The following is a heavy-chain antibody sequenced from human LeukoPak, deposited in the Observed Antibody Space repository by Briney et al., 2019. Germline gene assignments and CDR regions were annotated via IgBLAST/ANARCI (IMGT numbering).Heavy chain of an antibody. V-gene: IGHV4-39*01. CDR3: ARHGYYYDSSLFY. Sequence: SETLSLTCTVSGGSISSYYWGWIRQPPGKGLEWIGSIYYSGSTYYNPSLKSRVTISVDTSKNQFSLKLSSVTAADTAVYYCARHGYYYDSSLFYWGQGTLVTVSS. CDR1: GGSISSYY. CDR2: IYYSGST. D-gene: IGHD3-22*01. J-gene: IGHJ4*02.